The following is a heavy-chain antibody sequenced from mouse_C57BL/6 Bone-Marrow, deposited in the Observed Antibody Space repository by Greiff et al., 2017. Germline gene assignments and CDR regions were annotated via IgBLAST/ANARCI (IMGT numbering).Heavy chain of an antibody. CDR3: ARDGYYYFDY. J-gene: IGHJ2*01. CDR2: IDPSDSYT. V-gene: IGHV1-50*01. D-gene: IGHD2-3*01. CDR1: GYTFTSYW. Sequence: QVQLQQPGAELVKPGASVKLSCKASGYTFTSYWMQWVKQRPGQGLAWIGEIDPSDSYTNYNQKFKGKATLTVDTSSSTAYMQLSSLTSEDSAVXYCARDGYYYFDYWGQGTTLTVSS.